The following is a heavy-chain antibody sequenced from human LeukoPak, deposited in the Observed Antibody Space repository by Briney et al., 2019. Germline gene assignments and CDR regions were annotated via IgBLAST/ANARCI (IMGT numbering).Heavy chain of an antibody. Sequence: SETLSLTCTVSGVSISSYHWSWIRQPAGKGLEWIGRLYTSAGTNYNPSLKTLVSMSVDTSKSQFSLELNSVTAADTAVYYRARSGSYANDAFHIWGQGTMVTVSS. V-gene: IGHV4-4*07. CDR1: GVSISSYH. J-gene: IGHJ3*02. D-gene: IGHD1-26*01. CDR2: LYTSAGT. CDR3: ARSGSYANDAFHI.